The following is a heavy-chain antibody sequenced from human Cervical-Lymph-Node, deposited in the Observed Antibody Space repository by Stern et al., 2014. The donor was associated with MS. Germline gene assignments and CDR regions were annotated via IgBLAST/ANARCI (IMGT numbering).Heavy chain of an antibody. CDR3: ARDFRPYGGNSRPLDY. Sequence: VQLVESGAEVKKPGSSVKVSCKASGGTFSSYAISWVRQATGQGLEWMGGIIPIFGTANYAQKFQGRVTITADESTSTAYMELSSLRSEDTAVYYCARDFRPYGGNSRPLDYWGQGTLVTVSS. D-gene: IGHD4-23*01. V-gene: IGHV1-69*01. CDR1: GGTFSSYA. J-gene: IGHJ4*02. CDR2: IIPIFGTA.